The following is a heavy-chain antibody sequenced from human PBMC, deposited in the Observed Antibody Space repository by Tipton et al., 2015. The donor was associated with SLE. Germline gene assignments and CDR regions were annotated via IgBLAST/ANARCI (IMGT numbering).Heavy chain of an antibody. Sequence: TLSLTCTVSNGSITSLYDYWGWVRQPPGKGLEWLGSVFYGGRYYYNASLRSRVTISVDTVKTQVSLKLTSVTAADTAMYFCARATDWNLSPDVWGKGTTVIVSS. CDR1: NGSITSLYDY. CDR2: VFYGGRY. V-gene: IGHV4-39*07. J-gene: IGHJ6*04. CDR3: ARATDWNLSPDV. D-gene: IGHD1-7*01.